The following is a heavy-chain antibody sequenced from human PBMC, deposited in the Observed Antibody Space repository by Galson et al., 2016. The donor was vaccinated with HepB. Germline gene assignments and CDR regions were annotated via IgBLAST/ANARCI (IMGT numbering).Heavy chain of an antibody. CDR3: ARSSSSAFDI. J-gene: IGHJ3*02. CDR1: GFSLSGFA. CDR2: TSYDGSHE. Sequence: SLRLSCAASGFSLSGFAMHWVRQAPGKGLEWVAVTSYDGSHEFSDSVKGRFTISRDNAKNSLYLQMNSLRAEDSAVYYCARSSSSAFDIWGQGTMVTVSS. V-gene: IGHV3-30*03. D-gene: IGHD6-6*01.